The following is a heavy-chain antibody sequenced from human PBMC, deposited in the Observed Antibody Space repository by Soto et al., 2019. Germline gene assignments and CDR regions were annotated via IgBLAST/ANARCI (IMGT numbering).Heavy chain of an antibody. Sequence: EVQLVESGGGLVQPGGSLRLSCAASGFTLSSYNMNWVRQAPGKGLEWLSYISSSSSSIYYADSVKGRFSVSRDYAKSTLYLQMGSLSDEDTAVYYCVKGPYSSGLFNYWGEGTLVTVPS. CDR3: VKGPYSSGLFNY. D-gene: IGHD6-19*01. CDR2: ISSSSSSI. CDR1: GFTLSSYN. J-gene: IGHJ4*02. V-gene: IGHV3-48*02.